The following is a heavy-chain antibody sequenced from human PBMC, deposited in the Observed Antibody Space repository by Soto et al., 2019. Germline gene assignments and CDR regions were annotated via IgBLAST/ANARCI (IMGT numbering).Heavy chain of an antibody. CDR1: GFTFSSYG. J-gene: IGHJ6*02. V-gene: IGHV3-33*01. CDR3: ARDLTTEPYYYYYGMDV. Sequence: QVQLVESGGGVVQPGRSLRLSCAASGFTFSSYGMHWVRQAPGKGLEWVAVIWYDGSNKYYADSVKGRFTISRDNSKNTLYLQMNSLRAEDTAVYYCARDLTTEPYYYYYGMDVWGQGTTVTVPS. CDR2: IWYDGSNK. D-gene: IGHD3-22*01.